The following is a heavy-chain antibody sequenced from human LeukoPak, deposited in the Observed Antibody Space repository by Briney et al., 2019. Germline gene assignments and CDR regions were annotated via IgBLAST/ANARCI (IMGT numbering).Heavy chain of an antibody. CDR3: AKEGDYDILTGYPRGIDY. CDR2: IYYSGST. J-gene: IGHJ4*02. Sequence: SETLSLTCTVSGGSISSYYWSWIRQPPGKGLEWIGSIYYSGSTNYNPSLKSRVTISVDTSKNQFSLRLSSVTAADTAVYYCAKEGDYDILTGYPRGIDYWGQGTLVTVSS. CDR1: GGSISSYY. D-gene: IGHD3-9*01. V-gene: IGHV4-59*01.